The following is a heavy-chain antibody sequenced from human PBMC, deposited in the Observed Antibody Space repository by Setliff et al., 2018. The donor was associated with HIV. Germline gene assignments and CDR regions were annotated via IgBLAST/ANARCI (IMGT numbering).Heavy chain of an antibody. V-gene: IGHV4-4*02. J-gene: IGHJ3*02. CDR2: IYHSGST. D-gene: IGHD2-15*01. CDR1: GGSISSSNW. CDR3: ARGWQDAFDI. Sequence: PSETLSLTCAVSGGSISSSNWWSWVRQPPGKGPEWIGEIYHSGSTNYNPSLKSRVTISVDKSKNQFSLSLRSLSAADTAVYYCARGWQDAFDIWGQGTMVTVSS.